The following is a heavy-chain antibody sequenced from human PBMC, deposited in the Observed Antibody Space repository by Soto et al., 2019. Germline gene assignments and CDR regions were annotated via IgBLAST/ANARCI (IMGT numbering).Heavy chain of an antibody. CDR3: ARIDTVTLDAFDI. D-gene: IGHD4-17*01. J-gene: IGHJ3*02. CDR1: GFSLSNARMG. V-gene: IGHV2-26*01. Sequence: QVTLKESGPVLVKPTETLTLTCTVSGFSLSNARMGVSWIRQPPGKALEWLAHIFSNDEKSYSTSLKSRLTISKDTSKSQVVLTMTNVDPVDTATYYCARIDTVTLDAFDIWGQGTMVTVSS. CDR2: IFSNDEK.